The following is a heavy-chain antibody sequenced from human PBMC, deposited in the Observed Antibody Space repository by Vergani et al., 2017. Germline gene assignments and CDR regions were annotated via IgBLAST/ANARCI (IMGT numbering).Heavy chain of an antibody. CDR2: IWYDGSKE. J-gene: IGHJ6*03. V-gene: IGHV3-33*01. CDR3: ARCGFCAHGVFYMTYYYYMDV. D-gene: IGHD2-8*01. CDR1: GFTLSSHA. Sequence: QVQLEESGGGVVQPGRSLRLSCAGSGFTLSSHAMHWVRQAPGKGLEWVAFIWYDGSKEYYADSVKGRFTISRDNSKNTLYLQMNNLRAADTAVYYCARCGFCAHGVFYMTYYYYMDVWVKGTAVTVSS.